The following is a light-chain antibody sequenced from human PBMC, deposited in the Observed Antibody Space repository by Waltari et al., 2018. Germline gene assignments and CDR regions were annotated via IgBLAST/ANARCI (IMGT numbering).Light chain of an antibody. CDR1: NIGSKN. CDR3: QVWDSGSDHYV. V-gene: IGLV3-21*02. Sequence: SYVLPQPPSVSVAPGQTARISCDGNNIGSKNVHWYQQKPGQAPVLVVYDDGDRPSGIPERFSGSNSGNTATLTISRVDAGDEADYYCQVWDSGSDHYVFGTVTKVTVL. J-gene: IGLJ1*01. CDR2: DDG.